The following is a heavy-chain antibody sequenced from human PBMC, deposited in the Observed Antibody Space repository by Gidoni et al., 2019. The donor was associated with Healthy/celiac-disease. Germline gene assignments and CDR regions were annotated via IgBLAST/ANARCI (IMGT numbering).Heavy chain of an antibody. CDR2: ISSSSSYT. D-gene: IGHD2-15*01. J-gene: IGHJ1*01. CDR1: GFTFSDYY. Sequence: QVQLVESGGGLVKPGGSLRLSCAASGFTFSDYYMSWIRQAPGKGLEWVSYISSSSSYTNHADSVKGRFTISRDNAKNSLYLQMNSLRAEDTAVYYCAREGYCSGGSCRGAEYFQHWGQGTLVTVSS. V-gene: IGHV3-11*05. CDR3: AREGYCSGGSCRGAEYFQH.